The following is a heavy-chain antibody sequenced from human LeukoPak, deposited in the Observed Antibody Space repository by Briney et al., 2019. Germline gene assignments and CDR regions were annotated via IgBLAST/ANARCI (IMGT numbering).Heavy chain of an antibody. D-gene: IGHD2-21*02. Sequence: PGRSLRLSCAASGFTFSSYAMHWVRQAPGKRLEWVAVISYDGSNKYYADSVKGRFTISRDNSKNTLYLQMNSLRAEDTAVYYCASDSYCGGDCYSANDYWGQGTLVTVSS. CDR1: GFTFSSYA. V-gene: IGHV3-30-3*01. J-gene: IGHJ4*02. CDR3: ASDSYCGGDCYSANDY. CDR2: ISYDGSNK.